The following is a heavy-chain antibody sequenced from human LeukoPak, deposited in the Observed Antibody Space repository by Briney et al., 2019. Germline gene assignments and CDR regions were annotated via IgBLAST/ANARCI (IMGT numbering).Heavy chain of an antibody. D-gene: IGHD5-18*01. V-gene: IGHV1-69*06. Sequence: SVTVSRTASGGTLSSYAISWVRQAPGQGLEWMGVIIPIFGKENYAQKFQGRVTITADKSTSTAYMELSGLRSEDTAVYYCATGRHGYSYGNDYWGQGTLVTVSS. J-gene: IGHJ4*02. CDR1: GGTLSSYA. CDR2: IIPIFGKE. CDR3: ATGRHGYSYGNDY.